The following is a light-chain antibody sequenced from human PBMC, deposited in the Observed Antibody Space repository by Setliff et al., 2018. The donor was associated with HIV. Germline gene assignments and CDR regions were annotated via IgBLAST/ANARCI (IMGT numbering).Light chain of an antibody. V-gene: IGLV3-21*04. J-gene: IGLJ1*01. Sequence: SYELTQPPSVSVAPGKTARITCGGNNIGSKSVHWYQQKPGQAPVLVIYYDSDRPLGIPERFSGSNSGNTATLTISRVEAGDEADYYCQVWDSSSDRYYVFGTGTKVTVL. CDR3: QVWDSSSDRYYV. CDR2: YDS. CDR1: NIGSKS.